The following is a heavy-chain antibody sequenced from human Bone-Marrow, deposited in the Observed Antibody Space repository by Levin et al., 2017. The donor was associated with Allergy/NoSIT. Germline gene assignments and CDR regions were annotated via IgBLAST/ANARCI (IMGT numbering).Heavy chain of an antibody. CDR1: GFTFDDYA. CDR2: ISWNSGSI. J-gene: IGHJ6*02. Sequence: GGSLRLSCAASGFTFDDYAMHWVRQAPGKGLEWVSGISWNSGSIGYADSVKGRFTISRDNAKNSLYLQMNSLRAEDTALYYCAKDIYAMVRGVTGGPYYDYGMDVWGQGTTVTVSS. V-gene: IGHV3-9*01. CDR3: AKDIYAMVRGVTGGPYYDYGMDV. D-gene: IGHD3-10*01.